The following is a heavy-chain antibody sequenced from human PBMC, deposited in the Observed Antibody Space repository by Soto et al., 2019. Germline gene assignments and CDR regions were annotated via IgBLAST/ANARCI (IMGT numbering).Heavy chain of an antibody. CDR3: ARYWSAGALYGAFDI. J-gene: IGHJ3*02. CDR2: ISPIYDAA. Sequence: QVPLVQSGAEVKKPGSSVKVSCESSGGTFSNYVISWLRQAPGQGLEWMGGISPIYDAANYARKYQGRLTITADKSTNTAYMELISLRSEDTAIYYCARYWSAGALYGAFDIWGQGTKVIVSP. V-gene: IGHV1-69*06. D-gene: IGHD2-15*01. CDR1: GGTFSNYV.